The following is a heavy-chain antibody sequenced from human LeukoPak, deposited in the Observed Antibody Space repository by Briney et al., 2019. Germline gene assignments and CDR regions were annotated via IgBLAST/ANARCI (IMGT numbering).Heavy chain of an antibody. V-gene: IGHV1-3*03. CDR2: INPANGYT. CDR1: GYTFTNYA. J-gene: IGHJ4*02. CDR3: AIRDGHTDH. Sequence: ASVKVSCKTSGYTFTNYAMHWVRQAPGQTMQWLAWINPANGYTRYSQHFQDRVTVSSDTSADTAYMELSSLRSGDKAIYYCAIRDGHTDHWGQGTLVTVSS. D-gene: IGHD5-24*01.